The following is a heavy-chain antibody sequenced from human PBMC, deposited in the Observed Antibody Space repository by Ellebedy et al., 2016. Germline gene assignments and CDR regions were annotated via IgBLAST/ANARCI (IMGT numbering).Heavy chain of an antibody. J-gene: IGHJ6*02. D-gene: IGHD3-9*01. Sequence: GESLKISXAASGFTFSSYAMHWVRQAPGKGLEWVAVISYDGSNKYYADSVKGRFTISRDNSKNTLYLQMNSLRAEDTAVYYCARDPYPDILTGDSRYYYGMDVWGQGTTVTVSS. CDR1: GFTFSSYA. V-gene: IGHV3-30-3*01. CDR2: ISYDGSNK. CDR3: ARDPYPDILTGDSRYYYGMDV.